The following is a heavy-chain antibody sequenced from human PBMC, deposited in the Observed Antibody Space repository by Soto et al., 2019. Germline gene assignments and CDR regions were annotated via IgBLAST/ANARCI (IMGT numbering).Heavy chain of an antibody. Sequence: GGSLRFSCAASGFTVSSNYMSWVRQAPGKGLEWVSVIYSGGSTYYADSVKGRFTISRDNSKNTLYLQMNSLRAEDTAVYYCAREKPDYYGSGSYRYYFDYWGQGTLVTVSS. CDR1: GFTVSSNY. CDR2: IYSGGST. V-gene: IGHV3-66*01. CDR3: AREKPDYYGSGSYRYYFDY. J-gene: IGHJ4*02. D-gene: IGHD3-10*01.